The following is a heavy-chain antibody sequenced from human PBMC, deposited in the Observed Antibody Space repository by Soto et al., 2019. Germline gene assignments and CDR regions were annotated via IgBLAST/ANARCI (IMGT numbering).Heavy chain of an antibody. CDR2: IYYSGST. J-gene: IGHJ6*02. D-gene: IGHD5-18*01. Sequence: SETLSLTCTVSGGSISSYYWSWIRQSPGQGLEWIGSIYYSGSTYYNPSLKSRVTISVDTSKNQFSLKLSSVTAADTAVYYCACIFSGGYGYGFYYYGMDVWGQGTTVTFSS. V-gene: IGHV4-59*05. CDR3: ACIFSGGYGYGFYYYGMDV. CDR1: GGSISSYY.